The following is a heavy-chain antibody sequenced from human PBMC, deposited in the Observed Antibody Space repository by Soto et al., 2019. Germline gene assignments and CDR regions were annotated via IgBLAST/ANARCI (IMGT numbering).Heavy chain of an antibody. CDR1: GASISSSY. CDR2: IYNSGST. CDR3: ARRYSYGHFDC. J-gene: IGHJ4*02. Sequence: QVQLQESGPGLVKPSETLSLTCTVSGASISSSYWSWIRQPPGKGPEWIGYIYNSGSTTYNPSLKSRVTISVDTSKNQFSLGLSSVTAADTAVYYCARRYSYGHFDCWGQGTLVTVSS. D-gene: IGHD5-18*01. V-gene: IGHV4-59*08.